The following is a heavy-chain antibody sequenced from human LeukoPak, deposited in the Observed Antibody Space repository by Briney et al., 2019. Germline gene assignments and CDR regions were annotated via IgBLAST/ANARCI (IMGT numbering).Heavy chain of an antibody. J-gene: IGHJ3*02. CDR1: GFTFSSYS. CDR3: ASGVGSGWYGGFDAFDI. D-gene: IGHD6-19*01. V-gene: IGHV3-48*04. Sequence: PGGSLRLSCAASGFTFSSYSMNWVRQAPGKGLEWVSYISSSSSTIYYADSVKGRFTISRDNAKNSLYLQMNSLRAEDTAVYYCASGVGSGWYGGFDAFDIWGQGTMVTVSS. CDR2: ISSSSSTI.